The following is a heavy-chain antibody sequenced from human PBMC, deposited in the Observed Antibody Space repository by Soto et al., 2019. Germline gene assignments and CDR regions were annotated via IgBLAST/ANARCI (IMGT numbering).Heavy chain of an antibody. CDR2: ISAYNGNT. V-gene: IGHV1-18*01. D-gene: IGHD1-26*01. Sequence: QVQLVQSGAEVKKPGASVKVSCKASGYTFTSYGISWVRQAPGQGLEWMGWISAYNGNTNYAQQLQGRVTMTTDTSRSTAYMDLRSLRSDNTAVYYCARSFSQQWELAAGEYFQHWGQGTLVTVSS. CDR3: ARSFSQQWELAAGEYFQH. CDR1: GYTFTSYG. J-gene: IGHJ1*01.